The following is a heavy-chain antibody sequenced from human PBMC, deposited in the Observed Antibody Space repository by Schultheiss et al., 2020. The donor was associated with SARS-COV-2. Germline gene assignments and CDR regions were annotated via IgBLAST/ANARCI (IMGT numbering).Heavy chain of an antibody. CDR3: AREGRGPITMVRGVIINSNWFDP. V-gene: IGHV4-30-4*01. Sequence: SETLSLTCTVSGGSISSYYWSWIRQPPGKGLEWIGYIYYSGSTYYNPSLKSRVTISVDTSKNQFSLKLSSVTAADTAVYYCAREGRGPITMVRGVIINSNWFDPWGQGTLVTVSS. J-gene: IGHJ5*02. CDR2: IYYSGST. D-gene: IGHD3-10*01. CDR1: GGSISSYY.